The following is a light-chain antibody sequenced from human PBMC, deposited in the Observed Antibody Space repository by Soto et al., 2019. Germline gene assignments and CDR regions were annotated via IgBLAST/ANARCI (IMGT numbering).Light chain of an antibody. V-gene: IGLV3-21*02. CDR3: QVWDSNSDHVV. J-gene: IGLJ2*01. Sequence: SYELAQPPSVSVDPGQTARITCGGHNIRSKSVHWYQQRPGQAPVQVVYDDGDRPSWIPERFSGSNSGNTATLTISSVEAGDEADYYCQVWDSNSDHVVFGGGTKLTVL. CDR2: DDG. CDR1: NIRSKS.